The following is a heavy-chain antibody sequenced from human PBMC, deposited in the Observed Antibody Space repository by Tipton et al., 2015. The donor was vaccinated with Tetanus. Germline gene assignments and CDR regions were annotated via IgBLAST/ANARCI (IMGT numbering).Heavy chain of an antibody. Sequence: TLSLTCSVSGGSLRSGDYQWNWIRQPPGKGLEWLAYISPSGRTNSNYSLKSRITISQDKSENQISLKMTSVTAADTAVYYCAGVTAQRTELYFEHWGQGTQVTVSS. CDR2: ISPSGRT. CDR1: GGSLRSGDYQ. D-gene: IGHD2-8*02. V-gene: IGHV4-61*08. CDR3: AGVTAQRTELYFEH. J-gene: IGHJ1*01.